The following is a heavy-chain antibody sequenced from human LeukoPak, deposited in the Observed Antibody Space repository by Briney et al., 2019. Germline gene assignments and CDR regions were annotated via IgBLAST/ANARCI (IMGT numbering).Heavy chain of an antibody. CDR3: ARLGYCSSTSCPKGSFDY. CDR2: ISAYNGNT. J-gene: IGHJ4*02. V-gene: IGHV1-18*01. Sequence: ASVKVSCKASGYTFTSYGISWVRQAPGQGLEWMGWISAYNGNTNYAQKLQGRVTMTTDTSTSTAYMGLRSLRSDDTAVYYCARLGYCSSTSCPKGSFDYWGQGTLVTVSS. CDR1: GYTFTSYG. D-gene: IGHD2-2*01.